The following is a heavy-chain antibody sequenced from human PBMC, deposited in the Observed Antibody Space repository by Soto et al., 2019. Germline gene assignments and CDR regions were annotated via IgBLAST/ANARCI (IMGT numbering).Heavy chain of an antibody. D-gene: IGHD3-10*01. V-gene: IGHV4-30-4*01. CDR1: GGSISSGDYY. Sequence: QVQLQESGPGLVKPSQTLSLTCTVSGGSISSGDYYWSWIRQPPGKGLEWIGYIYYSGSTYYNPSPKSRPTTSVDTSKNQFALKLSSVTAADTAVYYCARAQGSGFLVSWGQGTLVTVSS. CDR3: ARAQGSGFLVS. J-gene: IGHJ4*02. CDR2: IYYSGST.